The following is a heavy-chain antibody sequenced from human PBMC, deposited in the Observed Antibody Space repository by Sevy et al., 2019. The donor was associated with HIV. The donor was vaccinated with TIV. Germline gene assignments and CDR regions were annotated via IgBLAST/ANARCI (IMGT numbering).Heavy chain of an antibody. V-gene: IGHV2-5*02. CDR3: THSTYYYDSSGYYFDI. Sequence: SGPTLVNPTQTLTLTCTFSGFSLSTSGVGVGWIRQPPGKALEWLALIYWDDDKRYSPSLKSRLTITKDTSKNQVVLTMTNMDPVDTATYYCTHSTYYYDSSGYYFDIWGQGTMVTVSS. CDR2: IYWDDDK. J-gene: IGHJ3*02. CDR1: GFSLSTSGVG. D-gene: IGHD3-22*01.